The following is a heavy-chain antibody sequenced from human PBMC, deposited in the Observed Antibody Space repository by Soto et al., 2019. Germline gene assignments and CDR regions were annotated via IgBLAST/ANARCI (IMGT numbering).Heavy chain of an antibody. Sequence: LRLSCAASGFIFSNYGMHWVRQAPGKGLEWVAVIWYDGSHESYADSVKGRFTISKDKSKRTLFLQMNSLRVDDTAVYYCARDGWGSNWYFDLWGRGTLVTVSS. V-gene: IGHV3-33*01. CDR3: ARDGWGSNWYFDL. CDR1: GFIFSNYG. J-gene: IGHJ2*01. CDR2: IWYDGSHE. D-gene: IGHD3-16*01.